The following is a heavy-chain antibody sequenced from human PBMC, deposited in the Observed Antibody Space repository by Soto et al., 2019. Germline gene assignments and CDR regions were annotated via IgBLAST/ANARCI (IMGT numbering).Heavy chain of an antibody. CDR3: AREEVTHSSWYRSYGMDV. D-gene: IGHD6-13*01. J-gene: IGHJ6*02. Sequence: QVQLQESGPGLVKPSETLSLTCTVSGGSISSYYWSWIRQPPGKGLEWIGYIYYSGSTNYNPSLKSRVTISVDTSKNQFSLKLSSVTAADTAVYYCAREEVTHSSWYRSYGMDVWGQGTTVTVSS. V-gene: IGHV4-59*01. CDR2: IYYSGST. CDR1: GGSISSYY.